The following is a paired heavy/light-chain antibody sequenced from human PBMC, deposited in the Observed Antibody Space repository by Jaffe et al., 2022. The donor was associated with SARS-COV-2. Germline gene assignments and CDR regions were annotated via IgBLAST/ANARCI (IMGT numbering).Light chain of an antibody. CDR3: LQANIFPFT. V-gene: IGKV1-12*02. J-gene: IGKJ3*01. CDR1: QGVRRW. CDR2: AAS. Sequence: DVQMTQSPSYVSASVGDRVDITCRASQGVRRWLAWYQQKPGKAPRLLIFAASTLQTGVPSRFTGSGSETDFTLTITSLQPEDFGTYYCLQANIFPFTFGPGTTVDL.
Heavy chain of an antibody. CDR2: IGATGRDT. V-gene: IGHV3-23*01. Sequence: EVQLLESGGGLVQPGGSLTLSCAASGFTFNSYAMNWVRQAPGKGPEWVSVIGATGRDTYYAQSVKGRFIISRDNSNNTLYLQLNSLRVDDTAIYYCGKAARSSGWYPDYWGQGTHVSVSS. CDR3: GKAARSSGWYPDY. CDR1: GFTFNSYA. D-gene: IGHD6-19*01. J-gene: IGHJ4*02.